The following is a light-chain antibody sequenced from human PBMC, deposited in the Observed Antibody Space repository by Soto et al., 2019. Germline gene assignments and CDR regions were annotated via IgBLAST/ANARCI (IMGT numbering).Light chain of an antibody. CDR1: QSVSSY. V-gene: IGKV3-11*01. CDR2: DAS. CDR3: QQRSNWPPIT. Sequence: EIVLTQSPATLSLSPGERAILSCRASQSVSSYLAWYQQKPGQAPRLLIYDASNRATGIPARFSGSGSRTDFTLTISSLEPEDFAVYYCQQRSNWPPITFGQGTRLEIK. J-gene: IGKJ5*01.